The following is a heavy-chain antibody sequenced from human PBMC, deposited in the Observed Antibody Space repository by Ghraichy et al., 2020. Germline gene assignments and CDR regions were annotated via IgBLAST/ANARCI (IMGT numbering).Heavy chain of an antibody. J-gene: IGHJ6*03. D-gene: IGHD1-26*01. CDR1: GFIFSTYS. CDR2: IRSSRSYI. V-gene: IGHV3-21*01. Sequence: GESLNISCAASGFIFSTYSMNWVRQAPGKGLEWVSSIRSSRSYIYYADSVEGRFTISRDNAKNSLFLQMNSLRAEDTAVYYCARDRLGATTSYYYYMDVWGKETTVTVSS. CDR3: ARDRLGATTSYYYYMDV.